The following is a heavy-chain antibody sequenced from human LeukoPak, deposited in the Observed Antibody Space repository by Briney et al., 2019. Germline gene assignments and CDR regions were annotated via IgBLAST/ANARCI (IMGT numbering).Heavy chain of an antibody. Sequence: SQTLSLTCTVSGDSISSGDYYWSWIRQPAGKGLEWIGRISSSGSTYYKPSLKSRVTISVDTSKNQFSLKLSSVTASDTAVYYCAREHTAPRHSSSWPFDYWGQGTLVTVSS. J-gene: IGHJ4*02. CDR1: GDSISSGDYY. D-gene: IGHD6-13*01. CDR3: AREHTAPRHSSSWPFDY. CDR2: ISSSGST. V-gene: IGHV4-61*02.